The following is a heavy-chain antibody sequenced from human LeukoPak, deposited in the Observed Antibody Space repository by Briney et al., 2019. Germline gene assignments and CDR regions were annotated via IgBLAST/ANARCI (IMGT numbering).Heavy chain of an antibody. CDR1: GFSFSTYG. V-gene: IGHV3-33*01. CDR3: ARGGPEWPLDY. Sequence: PGGSLRLSCAAPGFSFSTYGMLWVRQAPGKGLEWVAVIWYDGSNKYYADSVKGRFTISRDNSKNTLYLQMNTLRVEDTAVYYCARGGPEWPLDYWGQGTLVTVSS. J-gene: IGHJ4*02. D-gene: IGHD3-3*01. CDR2: IWYDGSNK.